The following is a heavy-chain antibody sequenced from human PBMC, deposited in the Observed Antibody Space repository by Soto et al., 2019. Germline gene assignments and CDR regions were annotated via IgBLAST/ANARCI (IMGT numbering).Heavy chain of an antibody. Sequence: EVQLEESGGGLIKPGESLTLSCAASDFILSDAWMKWVRQAPGKGLEWVGRIKSKAHGGTTDYAAPLKGRFTILRDDSKNTLYLQMNSLQTEDTAKYYCASYRDSSGRRLYNYWGQGALVTVSS. CDR2: IKSKAHGGTT. CDR1: DFILSDAW. V-gene: IGHV3-15*07. J-gene: IGHJ4*02. D-gene: IGHD3-22*01. CDR3: ASYRDSSGRRLYNY.